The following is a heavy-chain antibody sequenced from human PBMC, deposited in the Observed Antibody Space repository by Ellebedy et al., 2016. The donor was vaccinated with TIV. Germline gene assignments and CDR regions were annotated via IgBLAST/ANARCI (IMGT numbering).Heavy chain of an antibody. V-gene: IGHV4-39*07. Sequence: SETLSLTXTVSGGSISSSSYYWGWIRQPPGKGLEWIGSIYYSGSTYYNPSLKSRVTISVDTSKNQFSLKLSSVTAADTAVYYCASATLAMGYYFDYWGQGTLVTVSS. CDR1: GGSISSSSYY. J-gene: IGHJ4*02. CDR3: ASATLAMGYYFDY. CDR2: IYYSGST. D-gene: IGHD5-18*01.